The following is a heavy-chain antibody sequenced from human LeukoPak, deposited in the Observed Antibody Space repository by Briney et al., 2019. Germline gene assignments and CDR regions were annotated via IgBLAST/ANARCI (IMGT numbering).Heavy chain of an antibody. D-gene: IGHD4-17*01. V-gene: IGHV6-1*01. CDR2: TYYRSKWYN. CDR3: AREETVTTIGPRGNWYFDL. Sequence: SQTLSLTCAISGDSVSSQSVAWNWIRQSPSRGLEWPGTTYYRSKWYNDYAVSVKSRITINPDTSKNQFSLKLSSVTAADTAVYYCAREETVTTIGPRGNWYFDLWGRGTLVTVSS. J-gene: IGHJ2*01. CDR1: GDSVSSQSVA.